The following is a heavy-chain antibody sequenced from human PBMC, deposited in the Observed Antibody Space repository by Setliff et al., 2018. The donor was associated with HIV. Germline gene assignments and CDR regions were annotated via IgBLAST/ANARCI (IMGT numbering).Heavy chain of an antibody. Sequence: ASVKVSCKASGYSFTTHDINWVRQSPGQGLEWMGWMNPDSGNTFYAQKFKGRVKMTRDTSTNTAYMELSSLTSDDTAVYFCARGSMSMVMFILVSAFDIWSQGTLVTVSS. CDR3: ARGSMSMVMFILVSAFDI. D-gene: IGHD2-21*01. V-gene: IGHV1-8*02. CDR2: MNPDSGNT. J-gene: IGHJ3*02. CDR1: GYSFTTHD.